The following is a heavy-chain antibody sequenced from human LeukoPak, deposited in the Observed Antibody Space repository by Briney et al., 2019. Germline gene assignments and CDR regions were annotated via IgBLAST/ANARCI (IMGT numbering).Heavy chain of an antibody. CDR2: ISGSGGST. CDR3: AKDSSLAGILVPFDY. J-gene: IGHJ4*02. Sequence: GGSLRLSCAASGFTFSSYAMSWVRQAPGKGLEWVSAISGSGGSTYYADSVKGRFTISRDNSKNTLYLQMHSLRAEDTAVYYCAKDSSLAGILVPFDYWGQGTLVTVSS. D-gene: IGHD6-19*01. V-gene: IGHV3-23*01. CDR1: GFTFSSYA.